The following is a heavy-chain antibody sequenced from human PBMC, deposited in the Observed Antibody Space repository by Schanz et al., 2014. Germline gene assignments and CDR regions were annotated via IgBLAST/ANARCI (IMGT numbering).Heavy chain of an antibody. CDR1: GGSISSSTYY. D-gene: IGHD3-10*01. CDR3: ARLMVPGWFDP. Sequence: QLQLQESGPGLVIPSETLSLTCTVSGGSISSSTYYWGWIRQPPGKGPEWIGTIDDTGSTYYTPSRRGRLPMPVDTPKTQLSVQLTLVTAADTAVYYCARLMVPGWFDPWGQGQLVTVSS. CDR2: IDDTGST. J-gene: IGHJ5*02. V-gene: IGHV4-39*01.